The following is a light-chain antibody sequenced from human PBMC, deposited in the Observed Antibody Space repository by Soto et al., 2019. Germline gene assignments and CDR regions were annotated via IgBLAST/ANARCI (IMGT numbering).Light chain of an antibody. J-gene: IGKJ1*01. CDR2: DAS. CDR1: QSVSSNY. CDR3: ELYASPPRR. Sequence: LEQSPDTLSLSKGERATVSCSSSQSVSSNYLAWYQQKLGQAPRLLIYDASRRATGIPDRFSGSGSGTDFTLTFIRLEPEDVVEEKCELYASPPRRFAEGTKVDIK. V-gene: IGKV3-20*01.